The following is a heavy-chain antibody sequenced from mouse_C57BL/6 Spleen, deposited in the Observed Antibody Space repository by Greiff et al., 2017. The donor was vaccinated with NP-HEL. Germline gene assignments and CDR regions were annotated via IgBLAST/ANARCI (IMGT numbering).Heavy chain of an antibody. CDR3: AIGRSRDAMDY. Sequence: QVQLQQPGAELVKPGASVKVSCKASGYTFTSYWMHWVKQRPGQGLEWIGRIHPSDSDTNYNQKFKGKATLTVDKSSSTAYMQLSSLTSEDSAVYYCAIGRSRDAMDYWGQGTSVTVSS. V-gene: IGHV1-74*01. J-gene: IGHJ4*01. CDR2: IHPSDSDT. CDR1: GYTFTSYW.